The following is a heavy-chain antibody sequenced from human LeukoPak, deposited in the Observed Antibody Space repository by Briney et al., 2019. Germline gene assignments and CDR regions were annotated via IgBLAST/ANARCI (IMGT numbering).Heavy chain of an antibody. Sequence: KASETLSLTCTVSGCSISSSSYYWGWIRQPPGKGLEWIGSIYYSGSTYHNPSLKSRVTISVDTSKNQFSLKLSSVTAADTAVYYCARVGVDYSGNILKYFFDYWGQGTLVTVSS. V-gene: IGHV4-39*07. D-gene: IGHD4-23*01. J-gene: IGHJ4*02. CDR1: GCSISSSSYY. CDR2: IYYSGST. CDR3: ARVGVDYSGNILKYFFDY.